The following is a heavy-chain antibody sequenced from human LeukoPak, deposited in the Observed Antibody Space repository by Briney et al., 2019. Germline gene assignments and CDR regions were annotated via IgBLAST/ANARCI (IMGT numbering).Heavy chain of an antibody. J-gene: IGHJ3*02. Sequence: GGSLRLSCAASGFTVSSNYMSWVRQAPGKGLEWVSVIYSGGSTYYADSVKGRFTISRDNSKNTLYLQMNSLRAEDTAVYYCARDRWCSSTSCYTDAFDIWGQGTMVTVSS. D-gene: IGHD2-2*02. CDR1: GFTVSSNY. V-gene: IGHV3-53*01. CDR2: IYSGGST. CDR3: ARDRWCSSTSCYTDAFDI.